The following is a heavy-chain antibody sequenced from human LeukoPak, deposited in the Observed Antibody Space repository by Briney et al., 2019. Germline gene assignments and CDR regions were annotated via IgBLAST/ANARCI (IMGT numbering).Heavy chain of an antibody. J-gene: IGHJ4*02. V-gene: IGHV3-9*03. CDR3: AKGYDYGGNGPFDY. CDR1: GFTFDDYA. CDR2: ISWNSGSI. D-gene: IGHD4-23*01. Sequence: PGGSLRLSCAASGFTFDDYAMHWVRQAPGKGLEWVSGISWNSGSIGYADSVKGRFTISRDNAKNSLYLQMNSLRAEDMALYYCAKGYDYGGNGPFDYWGQGTLVTVSS.